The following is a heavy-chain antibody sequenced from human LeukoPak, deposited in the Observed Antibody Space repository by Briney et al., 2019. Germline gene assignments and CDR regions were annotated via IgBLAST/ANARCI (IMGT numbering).Heavy chain of an antibody. V-gene: IGHV3-74*01. D-gene: IGHD1-14*01. CDR3: ARDSNLSFDL. CDR2: VSVDGTST. CDR1: GFTFTNHW. J-gene: IGHJ4*02. Sequence: PGGSLRLSCAASGFTFTNHWIHWVRQAPGKGLEWVSFVSVDGTSTTYAYSVNGRFTMSRDNAKNTVNLQMNSLRAEDTAVYYCARDSNLSFDLWDQGTLVTVSS.